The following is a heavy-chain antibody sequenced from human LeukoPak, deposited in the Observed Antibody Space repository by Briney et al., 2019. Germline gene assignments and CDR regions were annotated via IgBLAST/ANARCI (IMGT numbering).Heavy chain of an antibody. J-gene: IGHJ4*02. CDR3: AKSGGYGSGSYGSDY. D-gene: IGHD3-10*01. CDR1: GFTFSSYE. CDR2: ISSSGSTI. Sequence: GGSLRLSCAASGFTFSSYEMHWVRQAPGKGLEWVSYISSSGSTIYYADSVKGRFTISRDNSKNTLYLQMNSLRAEDTAVYYCAKSGGYGSGSYGSDYWGQGTLVTVSS. V-gene: IGHV3-48*03.